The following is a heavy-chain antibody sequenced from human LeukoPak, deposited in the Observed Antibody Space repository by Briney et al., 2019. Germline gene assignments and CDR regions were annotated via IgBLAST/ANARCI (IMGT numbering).Heavy chain of an antibody. V-gene: IGHV3-53*01. J-gene: IGHJ4*02. D-gene: IGHD3-22*01. CDR2: IYSGGST. CDR1: EFTFSSYN. CDR3: AREGKDSSGYPWFDY. Sequence: GGSLRLSCAASEFTFSSYNMNWVRQAPGKGLEWVSVIYSGGSTYYADSVKGRFTISRDNSKNTLYLQMNSLRAEDTAVYYCAREGKDSSGYPWFDYWGQGTLVTVSS.